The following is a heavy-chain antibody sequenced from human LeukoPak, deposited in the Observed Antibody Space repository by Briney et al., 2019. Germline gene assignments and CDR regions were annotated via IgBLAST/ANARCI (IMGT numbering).Heavy chain of an antibody. D-gene: IGHD4-17*01. CDR1: GGSISTYY. CDR2: IYSSGSA. Sequence: SETLSLTCTVSGGSISTYYWNWIRQPAGKRLEWIGRIYSSGSANYNPSLKSRVTMSADTSKKQYSLKLNSVTAADTAVYYCARELPVYGITTRYNWFDPWAREPWSPSPQ. CDR3: ARELPVYGITTRYNWFDP. J-gene: IGHJ5*02. V-gene: IGHV4-4*07.